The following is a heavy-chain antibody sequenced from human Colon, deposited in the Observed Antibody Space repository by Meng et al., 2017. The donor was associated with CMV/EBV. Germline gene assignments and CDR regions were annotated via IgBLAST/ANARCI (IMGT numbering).Heavy chain of an antibody. CDR1: GFSLSTIGMG. D-gene: IGHD3-10*01. V-gene: IGHV2-5*02. CDR3: AHRPYGSGSYFFDY. CDR2: IYWDDDT. J-gene: IGHJ4*02. Sequence: QTTLKQSGPTLVHPPQTLTLTCTFSGFSLSTIGMGVGWIRQPPGKALEWLGVIYWDDDTRYSPSLKSRLTITKDTSKNQVVLTMTNLDPLDTATYYCAHRPYGSGSYFFDYWGQGTLVTVSS.